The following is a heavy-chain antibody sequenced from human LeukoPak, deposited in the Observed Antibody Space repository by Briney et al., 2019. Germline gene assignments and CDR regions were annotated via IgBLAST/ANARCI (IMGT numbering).Heavy chain of an antibody. D-gene: IGHD2-2*01. V-gene: IGHV3-33*06. CDR3: AKNPSLYCSSTTCYGDY. Sequence: GGSLRLSCAASGFTFSSYGMHWVRQAPGKGLEWVAVIWYDGSNKYYADSVKGRFTISRDNSKNTLYLQMNSLRAEDTAVYYCAKNPSLYCSSTTCYGDYWGQGTLVTVSS. CDR2: IWYDGSNK. CDR1: GFTFSSYG. J-gene: IGHJ4*02.